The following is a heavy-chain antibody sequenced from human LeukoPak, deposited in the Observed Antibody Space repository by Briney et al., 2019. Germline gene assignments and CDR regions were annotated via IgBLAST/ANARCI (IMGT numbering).Heavy chain of an antibody. V-gene: IGHV3-30*18. CDR1: GFTFSSYG. D-gene: IGHD1-1*01. CDR2: ISYDGSNK. Sequence: GGSLRLSCAASGFTFSSYGMHWVRQAPGKGLEWVAVISYDGSNKYFADSVKGRFTISRDNSKNTLYLQMYSLRAEDTAIYYCAKAPPYTKYFDYWGQGTPLTVSS. J-gene: IGHJ4*02. CDR3: AKAPPYTKYFDY.